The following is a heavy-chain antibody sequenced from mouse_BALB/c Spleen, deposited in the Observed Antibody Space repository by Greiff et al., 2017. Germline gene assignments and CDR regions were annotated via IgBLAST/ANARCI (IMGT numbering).Heavy chain of an antibody. CDR2: ISSGGST. CDR1: GFTFSSYA. Sequence: DVMLVESGGGLVKPGGSLKLSCAASGFTFSSYAMSWVRQTPEKRLEWVASISSGGSTYYPDSVKGRFTISRDNARNILYLQMSSLRSEDTAMYYCARGVFTTVVATKYYFDYWGQGTTLTVSS. D-gene: IGHD1-1*01. V-gene: IGHV5-6-5*01. J-gene: IGHJ2*01. CDR3: ARGVFTTVVATKYYFDY.